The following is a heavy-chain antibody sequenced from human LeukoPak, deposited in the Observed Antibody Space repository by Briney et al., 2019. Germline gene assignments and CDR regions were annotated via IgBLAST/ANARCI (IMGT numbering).Heavy chain of an antibody. D-gene: IGHD6-19*01. J-gene: IGHJ4*02. CDR3: ARHSGQWLGRDVLDY. CDR2: IIPIFGTA. CDR1: GGTFSSYA. V-gene: IGHV1-69*01. Sequence: SVKVSCKASGGTFSSYAISWVRQAPGQGLEWMGGIIPIFGTANYAHKFQGRVTITADESTSTAYMELSSLRSEDTAVYYCARHSGQWLGRDVLDYWGQGTLVTVSS.